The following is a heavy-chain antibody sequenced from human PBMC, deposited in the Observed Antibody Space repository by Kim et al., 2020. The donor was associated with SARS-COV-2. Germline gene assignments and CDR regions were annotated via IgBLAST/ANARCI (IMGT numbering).Heavy chain of an antibody. V-gene: IGHV3-30*02. Sequence: SRDNSKNTLYLQMNSLRAEDTAVYYCAKGHYDSSGLEYWGQGTLVTVSS. J-gene: IGHJ4*02. D-gene: IGHD3-22*01. CDR3: AKGHYDSSGLEY.